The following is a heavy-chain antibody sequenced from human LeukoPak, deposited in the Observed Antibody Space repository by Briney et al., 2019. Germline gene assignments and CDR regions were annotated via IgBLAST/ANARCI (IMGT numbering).Heavy chain of an antibody. CDR2: INHSGST. V-gene: IGHV4-34*01. Sequence: PSETLSLTCAVYGGSFSGYYWSWIRQPPGKGLEWIGEINHSGSTNYNPSLKSRVTISVDTSKNQFSLKLSSVTAADTAVYYCARKGGCYNYYYGMDVWGQGTTVTVSS. J-gene: IGHJ6*02. D-gene: IGHD2-15*01. CDR1: GGSFSGYY. CDR3: ARKGGCYNYYYGMDV.